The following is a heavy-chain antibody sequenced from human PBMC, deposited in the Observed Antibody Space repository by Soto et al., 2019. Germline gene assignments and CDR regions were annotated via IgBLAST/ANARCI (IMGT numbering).Heavy chain of an antibody. J-gene: IGHJ4*02. CDR2: INAGNGNT. CDR1: GYTFTDYT. CDR3: ARHLPVSGSDLDS. D-gene: IGHD3-10*01. Sequence: QVQLVQSGAEVKKPGASVMVSCKASGYTFTDYTMHWVRQAPGQRLEWMGWINAGNGNTQYSQKFQGRVTITRDTSASTADMALSSLTSEDTAVYYWARHLPVSGSDLDSWGQGPLVTFSS. V-gene: IGHV1-3*01.